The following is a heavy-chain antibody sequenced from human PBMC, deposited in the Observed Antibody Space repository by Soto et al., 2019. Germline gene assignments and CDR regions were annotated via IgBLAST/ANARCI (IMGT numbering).Heavy chain of an antibody. Sequence: EVQLLDSGGGLVQPGGSLRLACAASGFTFSSSAMSWVRQAPGNGLEWVSAVSGSGRTTYYADSVRGRFTISRNNSKNILYLQMNSLRAEDTAIYFCPRCTVDTIVTSGWCHYLDPWGQGTLVTVSS. CDR3: PRCTVDTIVTSGWCHYLDP. CDR2: VSGSGRTT. J-gene: IGHJ5*02. V-gene: IGHV3-23*01. D-gene: IGHD6-19*01. CDR1: GFTFSSSA.